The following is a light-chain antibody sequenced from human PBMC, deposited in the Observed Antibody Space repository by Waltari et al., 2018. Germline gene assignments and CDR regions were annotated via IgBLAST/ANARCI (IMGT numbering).Light chain of an antibody. CDR2: NGS. CDR3: SLYMGSGIWV. J-gene: IGLJ3*02. Sequence: QTVVTQEPSLSVFPGGTVTLTCALSSASLSSSSYATWYQQPPGKAPRRLVYNGSCCPYGASHRFTGSVLGNKAALTITGAQADDESDYYCSLYMGSGIWVFGGGTKVTVL. V-gene: IGLV8-61*01. CDR1: SASLSSSSY.